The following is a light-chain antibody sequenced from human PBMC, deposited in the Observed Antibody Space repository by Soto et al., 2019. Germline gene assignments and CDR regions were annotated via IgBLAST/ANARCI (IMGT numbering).Light chain of an antibody. CDR3: QQYGSSGT. Sequence: EILITQSPATLSVSPGERATLSCRASQSVSSNLAWYQQKPGQAPRLLIYGASNTATGTPDRLSGSGSGTDFTLTISRLEPEDSAVYYCQQYGSSGTFGQGTKVDIK. CDR1: QSVSSN. V-gene: IGKV3-20*01. CDR2: GAS. J-gene: IGKJ1*01.